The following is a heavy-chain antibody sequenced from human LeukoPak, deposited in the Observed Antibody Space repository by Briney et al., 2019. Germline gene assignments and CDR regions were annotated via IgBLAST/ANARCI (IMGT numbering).Heavy chain of an antibody. D-gene: IGHD2-8*01. Sequence: ASVKVSCKASGYTFTNYAISRVRQAPGQGLEWMGWISVYNGNTNYAQKLQGRVTMTTDTSTSTAYMELRSLRSDDTAVYYCATDNGMRVLDYWGQGTLVTVSS. J-gene: IGHJ4*02. CDR3: ATDNGMRVLDY. V-gene: IGHV1-18*01. CDR2: ISVYNGNT. CDR1: GYTFTNYA.